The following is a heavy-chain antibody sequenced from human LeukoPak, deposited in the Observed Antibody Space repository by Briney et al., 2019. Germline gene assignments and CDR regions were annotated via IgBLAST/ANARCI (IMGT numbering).Heavy chain of an antibody. Sequence: GASVKVSCKASGYTFTNYAISWVRQAPGQGLGWMGWISASNTNTNYAQNLQGRVTMATDTSTSTAYMELRSLRSDDTAVYYCARVVVGESVVPIAGYFDYWGQGTLVIVSS. V-gene: IGHV1-18*01. D-gene: IGHD2-2*01. CDR1: GYTFTNYA. J-gene: IGHJ4*02. CDR2: ISASNTNT. CDR3: ARVVVGESVVPIAGYFDY.